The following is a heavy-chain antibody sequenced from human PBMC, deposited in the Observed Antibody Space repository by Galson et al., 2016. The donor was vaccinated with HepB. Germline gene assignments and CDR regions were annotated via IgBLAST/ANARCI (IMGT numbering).Heavy chain of an antibody. CDR1: GASISGISDY. V-gene: IGHV4-39*01. CDR2: IYYSGST. J-gene: IGHJ4*02. Sequence: SETLSLTCTVSGASISGISDYWDWIRQPPGKGLEWIGTIYYSGSTYYNSSLESRVTIFVDTAKNQFSLKLNSLTAADTAVYFCARHDNQRLNVDYWGQGTLVTVSS. CDR3: ARHDNQRLNVDY. D-gene: IGHD5-24*01.